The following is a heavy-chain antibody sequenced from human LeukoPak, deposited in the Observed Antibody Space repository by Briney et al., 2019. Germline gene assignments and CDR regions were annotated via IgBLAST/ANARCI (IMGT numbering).Heavy chain of an antibody. CDR3: ARPYYYYYYMDV. CDR2: IYTSGST. CDR1: GGSISSGNYY. V-gene: IGHV4-61*02. J-gene: IGHJ6*03. Sequence: SETLSLTCTVSGGSISSGNYYWSWIRQPAGKGLEWIGRIYTSGSTKYNPSLKSRVTISLDTSKNQFSLKLTSVTAADTAVYYCARPYYYYYYMDVWGKGTTVTVSS.